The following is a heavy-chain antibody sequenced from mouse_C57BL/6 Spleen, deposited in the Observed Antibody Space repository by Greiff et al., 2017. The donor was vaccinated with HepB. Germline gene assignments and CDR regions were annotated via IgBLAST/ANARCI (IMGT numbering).Heavy chain of an antibody. CDR2: ISSGSSTI. D-gene: IGHD1-1*01. V-gene: IGHV5-17*01. CDR1: GFTFSDYG. Sequence: EVKLMESGGGLVKPGGSLKLSCAASGFTFSDYGMHWVRQAPEKGLEWVAYISSGSSTIYYADTVKGRFTISRDNAKNTLFLQMTSLRSEDTAMYYCARAYGSRISFFAYWGQGTLVTVSA. J-gene: IGHJ3*01. CDR3: ARAYGSRISFFAY.